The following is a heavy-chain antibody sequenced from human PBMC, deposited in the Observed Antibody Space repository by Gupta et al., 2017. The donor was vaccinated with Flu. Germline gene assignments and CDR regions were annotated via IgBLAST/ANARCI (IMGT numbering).Heavy chain of an antibody. J-gene: IGHJ4*02. D-gene: IGHD7-27*01. CDR2: ISSGAHSI. CDR3: ARISGGTGAFDY. Sequence: VHMVESGGGQVKPGGSLRLSCVVSGFRVTINNVHWVRQAPGKGLEWVSSISSGAHSIYYGDSVKGRFTTSRDDASNSVFLQMNSLRADDSAVYYCARISGGTGAFDYWGQGTVVTVSP. V-gene: IGHV3-21*06. CDR1: GFRVTINN.